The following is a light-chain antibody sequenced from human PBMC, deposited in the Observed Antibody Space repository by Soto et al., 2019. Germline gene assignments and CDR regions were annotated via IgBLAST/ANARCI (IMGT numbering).Light chain of an antibody. Sequence: EIVMTQSPATLSVSPGERATLSCRASQSVSSNLAWYQQKPGQAPRLLIYGASSRATGIPDRFSGSGSETEFTLTISGLQPGDSATYYCQQYNSYSPTFGQGTKVDIK. CDR1: QSVSSN. V-gene: IGKV3D-15*01. CDR3: QQYNSYSPT. J-gene: IGKJ1*01. CDR2: GAS.